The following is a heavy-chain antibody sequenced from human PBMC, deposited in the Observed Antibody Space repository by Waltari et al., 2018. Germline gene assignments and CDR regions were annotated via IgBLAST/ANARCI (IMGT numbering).Heavy chain of an antibody. CDR2: IYSGGNA. V-gene: IGHV3-53*01. CDR1: GFTVSNNY. Sequence: EVQLVESGGGLIQPGGSLRLSCAASGFTVSNNYMSWVRQAPGKGLECVSVIYSGGNAYYAESVKGRFTISRDNSKNTVYLQMNSLRAEDTALYYCARFSHKDYWGQGILVTVSS. CDR3: ARFSHKDY. J-gene: IGHJ4*02.